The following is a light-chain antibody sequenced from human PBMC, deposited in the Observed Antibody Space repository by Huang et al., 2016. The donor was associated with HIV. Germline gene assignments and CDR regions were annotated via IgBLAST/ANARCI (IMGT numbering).Light chain of an antibody. Sequence: DIVMTQSPGSLTVSLGERASINCTSSQPLLSTANNKSYLAWYPQKPRQPPKALIYWAANRESGVPERFSGSGSGTDFTLTISSLQAEDVALYYCQQYYSASITFGQGTRVEI. J-gene: IGKJ5*01. CDR3: QQYYSASIT. V-gene: IGKV4-1*01. CDR1: QPLLSTANNKSY. CDR2: WAA.